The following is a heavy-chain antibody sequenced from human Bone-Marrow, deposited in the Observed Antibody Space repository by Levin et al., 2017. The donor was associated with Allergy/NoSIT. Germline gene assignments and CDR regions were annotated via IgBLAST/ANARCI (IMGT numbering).Heavy chain of an antibody. J-gene: IGHJ5*02. CDR2: ISPYNGNT. V-gene: IGHV1-18*01. D-gene: IGHD6-13*01. CDR3: ARGGAYTSTWYGLYSWFDP. Sequence: EASVKVSCKASGYTFASHSINWVRQAPGQGLEWMGWISPYNGNTNYAQSLQGRVTMTTDTSTGTAYMELRSLRPDDTAIYYCARGGAYTSTWYGLYSWFDPWGRGTLVTVSS. CDR1: GYTFASHS.